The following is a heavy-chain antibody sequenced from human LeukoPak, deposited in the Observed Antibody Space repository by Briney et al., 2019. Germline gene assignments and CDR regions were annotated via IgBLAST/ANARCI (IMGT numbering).Heavy chain of an antibody. J-gene: IGHJ4*02. Sequence: SVKVSCKASGGTFSSYAISWVRQAPGQGLEWMGRIIPIFGTANYAQKFQGRVTITTDESTSTAYMELSSLRSEDTAVYYCAGGAYYYDSSGTFDYWGQGTLVTVSS. V-gene: IGHV1-69*05. D-gene: IGHD3-22*01. CDR1: GGTFSSYA. CDR3: AGGAYYYDSSGTFDY. CDR2: IIPIFGTA.